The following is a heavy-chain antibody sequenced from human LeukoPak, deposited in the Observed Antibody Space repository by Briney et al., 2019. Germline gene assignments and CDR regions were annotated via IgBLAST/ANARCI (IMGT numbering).Heavy chain of an antibody. CDR3: AKDSFPGSSGWYYFDY. CDR2: ISGSGGST. D-gene: IGHD6-19*01. V-gene: IGHV3-23*01. Sequence: GGSLRLSCAASGFTFSSYAMSWVDQAPGKGLEWVSGISGSGGSTHYADSVKGRFTISRDNSKNTLYLQMNSLRAEDTAVYYCAKDSFPGSSGWYYFDYWGQGTLVTVPS. J-gene: IGHJ4*02. CDR1: GFTFSSYA.